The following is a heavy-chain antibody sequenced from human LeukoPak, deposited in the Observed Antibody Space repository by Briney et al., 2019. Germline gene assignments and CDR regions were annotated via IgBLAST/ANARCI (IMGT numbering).Heavy chain of an antibody. CDR2: MNHNSGNT. Sequence: ASVKVSCKASGYTFTSYDLHWVQQATEQGLEWMGWMNHNSGNTGYAQKFQGRVTMTRNTSISTAYMELSSLRSEDTAVYYCARADRDRYYASPPPHYRPHYYYYMDVWGKGTTVTVSS. CDR1: GYTFTSYD. CDR3: ARADRDRYYASPPPHYRPHYYYYMDV. D-gene: IGHD1-26*01. V-gene: IGHV1-8*01. J-gene: IGHJ6*03.